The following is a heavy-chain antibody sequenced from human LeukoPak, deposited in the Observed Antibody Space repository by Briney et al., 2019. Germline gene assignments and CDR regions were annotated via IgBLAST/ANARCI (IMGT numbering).Heavy chain of an antibody. J-gene: IGHJ4*02. V-gene: IGHV3-30*02. D-gene: IGHD3-22*01. CDR1: GFIFSNYG. CDR2: IRYDGSNT. CDR3: ARDGENYYDSSGQQDY. Sequence: GGSLRLSCAASGFIFSNYGMHWVRQAPGKGLEWVAFIRYDGSNTYYADSVKGRFTISRDNAKNSLYLQMNSLRAEDTAVYYCARDGENYYDSSGQQDYWGQGTLVTVSS.